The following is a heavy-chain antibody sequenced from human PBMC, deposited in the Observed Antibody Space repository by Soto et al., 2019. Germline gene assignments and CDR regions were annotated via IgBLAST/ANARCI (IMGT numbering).Heavy chain of an antibody. CDR2: INAGNGNT. CDR3: ARGFVNYDFWSGLSRFNWFDP. CDR1: GYTFTSYA. Sequence: QVQLVQSGAEVKKPGASVKVSCKASGYTFTSYAMHWVRQAPGQRLEWMGWINAGNGNTKYSQKFQGRVTITRDTSASKAYMELSSLRSEDTAVYYCARGFVNYDFWSGLSRFNWFDPWGQGTLVTVSS. D-gene: IGHD3-3*01. V-gene: IGHV1-3*01. J-gene: IGHJ5*02.